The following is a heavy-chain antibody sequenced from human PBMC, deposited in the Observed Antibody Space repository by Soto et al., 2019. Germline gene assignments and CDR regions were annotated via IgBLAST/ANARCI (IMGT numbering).Heavy chain of an antibody. CDR3: ARGSSEAAITDIGAYYYGMDV. D-gene: IGHD3-16*01. CDR1: GGSFSGYY. J-gene: IGHJ6*02. CDR2: INHSGST. V-gene: IGHV4-34*01. Sequence: TLSLTCAVYGGSFSGYYWSWIRQPPGKGLGWIGEINHSGSTNYNPSLKSRVTISVDTSKNQFSLKLSSVTAADTAVYYCARGSSEAAITDIGAYYYGMDVWGQGTTVTVSS.